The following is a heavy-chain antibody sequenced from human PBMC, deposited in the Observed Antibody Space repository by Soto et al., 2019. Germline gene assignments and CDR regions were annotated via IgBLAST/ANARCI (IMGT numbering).Heavy chain of an antibody. CDR3: ARESGDNWTYEVD. CDR1: GGSITDYS. CDR2: ISINGNS. D-gene: IGHD1-7*01. Sequence: QVQVNESGPGLLKPSETLSLTCTVSGGSITDYSWSWIRQSAGKGLEWLGRISINGNSHDHPSLRSRVTMSIATSKNQFSLNLRSVTAADTAVYYCARESGDNWTYEVDWGQGTLVTVSS. V-gene: IGHV4-4*07. J-gene: IGHJ4*02.